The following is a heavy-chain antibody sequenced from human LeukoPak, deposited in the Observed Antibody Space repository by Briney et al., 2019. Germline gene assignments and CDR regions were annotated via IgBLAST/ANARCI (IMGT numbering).Heavy chain of an antibody. Sequence: SQTLSLTCTVSGGSISSGDYYWSWIRQPPGKGLEWIGYIYYSGSTYYNPSLKSRVTISVDTSKNQFSLKLSSVTAADTAVYYCARELGGSGSKWFDPWGPGTLVTVSS. D-gene: IGHD3-10*01. CDR2: IYYSGST. CDR1: GGSISSGDYY. J-gene: IGHJ5*02. CDR3: ARELGGSGSKWFDP. V-gene: IGHV4-30-4*01.